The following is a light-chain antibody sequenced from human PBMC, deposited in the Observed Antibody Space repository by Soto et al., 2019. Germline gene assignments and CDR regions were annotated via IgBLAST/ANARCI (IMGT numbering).Light chain of an antibody. CDR3: QQYGGSPLVT. Sequence: ETVLTQSPGTLSLSPGERATLSCRASQSINSGYLAWYQQRPGQAPRLLISGASSRATGIPDRFSGTGSGTDFTLTISRLETEDFAVYYCQQYGGSPLVTFGGGTKVEIK. J-gene: IGKJ4*01. V-gene: IGKV3-20*01. CDR1: QSINSGY. CDR2: GAS.